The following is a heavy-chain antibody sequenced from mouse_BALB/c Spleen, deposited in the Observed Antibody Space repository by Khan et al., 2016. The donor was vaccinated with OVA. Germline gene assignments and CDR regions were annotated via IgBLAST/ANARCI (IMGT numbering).Heavy chain of an antibody. CDR1: GYTFTNYG. CDR3: ARPPYFSYTLDY. J-gene: IGHJ4*01. CDR2: INTYTGEP. D-gene: IGHD2-10*01. Sequence: QIQLVQSGPELKKPGETVKISCKASGYTFTNYGMNWVKQSPGKALKWMGWINTYTGEPTYADDFKGRFAFTLATSASTAYLQINNLKNDDTATYCCARPPYFSYTLDYWGQGTSVTVSS. V-gene: IGHV9-3-1*01.